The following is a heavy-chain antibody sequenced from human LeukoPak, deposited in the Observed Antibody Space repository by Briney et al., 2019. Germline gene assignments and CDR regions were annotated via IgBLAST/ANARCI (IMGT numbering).Heavy chain of an antibody. D-gene: IGHD4-11*01. CDR1: GFTFSSYW. V-gene: IGHV3-74*01. CDR2: INGDGSST. J-gene: IGHJ4*02. CDR3: ARTNDYSLDH. Sequence: GGSLRLSCAASGFTFSSYWMHWVRQAPGKGPVWFSRINGDGSSTSHADSVKGRFTISRDNAKNTLYLQMNSLRAEDTAVYYCARTNDYSLDHWGQGTLVTVSS.